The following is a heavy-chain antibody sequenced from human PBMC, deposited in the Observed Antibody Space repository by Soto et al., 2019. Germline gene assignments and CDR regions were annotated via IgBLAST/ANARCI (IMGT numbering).Heavy chain of an antibody. CDR1: GYSFSGYW. J-gene: IGHJ4*02. V-gene: IGHV5-10-1*01. CDR2: IDPSDSQT. D-gene: IGHD3-22*01. Sequence: ESLKISCKGSGYSFSGYWITWVRQKPGKGLEWMGRIDPSDSQTYYSPSFRGHVTISVTKSITTVFLQWSSLRASDTAMYYCARQIYDSDTGPNFQYYFDSWGQGTPVTVSS. CDR3: ARQIYDSDTGPNFQYYFDS.